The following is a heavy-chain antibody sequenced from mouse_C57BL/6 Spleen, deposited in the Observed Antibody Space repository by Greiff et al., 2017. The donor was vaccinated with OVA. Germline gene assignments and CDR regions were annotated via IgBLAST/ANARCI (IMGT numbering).Heavy chain of an antibody. D-gene: IGHD3-2*02. V-gene: IGHV1-52*01. Sequence: QVQLQQPGAELVRPGSSVKLSCKASGYTFTSYWMHWVKQRPIQGLEWIGNIDPSDSETHYNQKFKDKATLTVDKSSSPAYLQISSLTSADSAVYDCARERDSSGWGGYWGKGTTLTVSS. CDR2: IDPSDSET. CDR3: ARERDSSGWGGY. J-gene: IGHJ2*01. CDR1: GYTFTSYW.